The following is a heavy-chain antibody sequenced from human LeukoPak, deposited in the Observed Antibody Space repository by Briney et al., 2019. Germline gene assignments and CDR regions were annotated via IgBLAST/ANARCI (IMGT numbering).Heavy chain of an antibody. CDR3: ARGLGNFPPGGY. CDR2: INHSGST. CDR1: GFTFSIYA. V-gene: IGHV4-34*01. Sequence: GSLRLSCAASGFTFSIYAMSWIRQPPGKGLEWIGEINHSGSTNYNPSLKSRVTISVDTSKNQFSLKLSSVTAADTAVYYCARGLGNFPPGGYWGQGTLVTVSS. D-gene: IGHD1-1*01. J-gene: IGHJ4*02.